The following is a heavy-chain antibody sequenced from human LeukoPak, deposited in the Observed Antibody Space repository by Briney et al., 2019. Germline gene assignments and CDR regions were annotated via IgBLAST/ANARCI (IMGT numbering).Heavy chain of an antibody. CDR1: GGSMSSSTR. V-gene: IGHV4-4*02. CDR3: ARDRGGDCSGGSCYLNNWSNP. CDR2: IYHSGST. Sequence: SETLSDTCAVSGGSMSSSTRWSWVRQPPGKGLEWIGEIYHSGSTNYNPSLKSRVTISVDKSKNQFSLKLSSVTAADTAVYYCARDRGGDCSGGSCYLNNWSNPWGQGTLVTVSS. J-gene: IGHJ5*02. D-gene: IGHD2-15*01.